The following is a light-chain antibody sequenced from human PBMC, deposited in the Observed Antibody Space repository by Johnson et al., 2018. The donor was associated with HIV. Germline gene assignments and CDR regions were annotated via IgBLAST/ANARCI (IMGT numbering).Light chain of an antibody. CDR3: GTWDSSLWGV. V-gene: IGLV1-51*01. J-gene: IGLJ1*01. CDR1: SSNIGNNY. Sequence: QSVLTQPPSVSAAPGQKVTISCSGSSSNIGNNYVSWYQQLPGTAPKLLIYDNNKRPSGIPDRFSGSKSGPSATLGITGLQTGDEADYYCGTWDSSLWGVFGTGTKVTVL. CDR2: DNN.